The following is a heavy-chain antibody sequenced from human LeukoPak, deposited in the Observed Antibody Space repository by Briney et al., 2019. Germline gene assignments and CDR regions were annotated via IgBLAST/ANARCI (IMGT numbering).Heavy chain of an antibody. CDR2: ITPMFGTA. V-gene: IGHV1-69*13. CDR3: ARDSSEFRSLIPH. CDR1: GYTFTSYV. D-gene: IGHD2-21*01. J-gene: IGHJ1*01. Sequence: SVKVSCKASGYTFTSYVMNWVRQAPGQGLEWMGGITPMFGTAKYAQKFQGRVTITADESTSTAYMELSSPRSEDTAVYYCARDSSEFRSLIPHWGQGTLVTVSS.